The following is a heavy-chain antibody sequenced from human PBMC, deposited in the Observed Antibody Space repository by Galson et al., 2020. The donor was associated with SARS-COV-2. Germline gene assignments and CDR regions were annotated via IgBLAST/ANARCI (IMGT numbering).Heavy chain of an antibody. Sequence: SQTLSLTCAISGDSVSSNSAAWNWIRQSPPRGLEWLGRTYYRSKWYNDYAVSVKSRITINPDTSKNQFSLQLNSVTPEDTAVYYCAREMATSYYYSYYMDVWGTWTTVTVSS. D-gene: IGHD5-12*01. CDR3: AREMATSYYYSYYMDV. V-gene: IGHV6-1*01. CDR1: GDSVSSNSAA. J-gene: IGHJ6*03. CDR2: TYYRSKWYN.